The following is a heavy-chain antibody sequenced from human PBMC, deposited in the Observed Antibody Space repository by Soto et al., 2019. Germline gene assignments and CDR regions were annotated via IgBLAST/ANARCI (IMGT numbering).Heavy chain of an antibody. D-gene: IGHD2-21*02. V-gene: IGHV3-23*01. Sequence: EVQLLESGGGLVQPGGSLRLSCAASGFTFSSYAMSWVRQAPGKWLEWVSAISGSGGSTYYADSVKGRFTISRDNSKNTLYLQMNSLRAEDKAVYYCAKRGATDKDGGGDCYYVDWFDPWGQGTLVTVSS. CDR2: ISGSGGST. CDR3: AKRGATDKDGGGDCYYVDWFDP. J-gene: IGHJ5*02. CDR1: GFTFSSYA.